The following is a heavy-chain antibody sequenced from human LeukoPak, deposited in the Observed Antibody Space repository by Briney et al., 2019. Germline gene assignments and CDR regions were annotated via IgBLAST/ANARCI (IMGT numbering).Heavy chain of an antibody. Sequence: GGSLRLSCSASGFTFSSYAMRWVRQAPGKGLEWVAVISYDGSNKYYADSVKGRFTISRDNSKNTLYLQMNSLRAEDTAVYYCARYSSSSRGVFGYWGQGTLVTVSS. D-gene: IGHD6-6*01. CDR1: GFTFSSYA. J-gene: IGHJ4*02. V-gene: IGHV3-30-3*01. CDR3: ARYSSSSRGVFGY. CDR2: ISYDGSNK.